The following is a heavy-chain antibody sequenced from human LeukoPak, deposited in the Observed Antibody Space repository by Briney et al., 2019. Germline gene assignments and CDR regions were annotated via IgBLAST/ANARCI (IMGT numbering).Heavy chain of an antibody. J-gene: IGHJ4*02. CDR1: GGSISSASYY. D-gene: IGHD6-19*01. CDR3: ARDRGQWLVPGSYFDL. V-gene: IGHV4-61*02. CDR2: IYTSGST. Sequence: PSQTLSLTCTVSGGSISSASYYWSWIRQPAGKGLEWIGRIYTSGSTNYNPSLKSRVTISVDTSKNQFSLKLSSVTAADRAVYYCARDRGQWLVPGSYFDLLGQGVLVTVSS.